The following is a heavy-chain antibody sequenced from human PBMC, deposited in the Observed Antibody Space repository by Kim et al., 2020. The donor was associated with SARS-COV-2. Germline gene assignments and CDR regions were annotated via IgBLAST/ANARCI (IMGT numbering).Heavy chain of an antibody. V-gene: IGHV3-30*02. CDR3: ARKVRARRWFDP. Sequence: YAASVKGRFTMSRDNAKTRLYLQTDSLRPDDTAVYHCARKVRARRWFDPWGQGTLVTVSP. J-gene: IGHJ5*02.